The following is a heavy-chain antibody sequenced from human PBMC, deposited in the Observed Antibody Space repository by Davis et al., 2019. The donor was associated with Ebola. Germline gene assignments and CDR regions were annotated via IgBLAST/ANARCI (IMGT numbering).Heavy chain of an antibody. CDR3: ARGMDTAMAAYYYYYMDV. D-gene: IGHD5-18*01. Sequence: GESLKISCAASGFTFSSYSMNWVRQAPGKGLEWVSSISSSSSYIYYADSVKGRFTISRDNAKNSLYLQMNSLRAEDTAVYYCARGMDTAMAAYYYYYMDVWGKGTTVTVSS. CDR2: ISSSSSYI. CDR1: GFTFSSYS. V-gene: IGHV3-21*01. J-gene: IGHJ6*03.